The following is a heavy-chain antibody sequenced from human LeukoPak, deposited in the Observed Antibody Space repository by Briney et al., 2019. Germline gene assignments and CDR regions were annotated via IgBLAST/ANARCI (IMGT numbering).Heavy chain of an antibody. Sequence: GGSLRLSSAASGFTFSSYGMHWVRQAPGKGLEWVAVISYDGSNKYYADSVKGRFTISRDNSKNTLYLQMNSLRAEDTAVYYCAKERLMIVDIWGQGTMVTVSS. CDR2: ISYDGSNK. D-gene: IGHD3-22*01. V-gene: IGHV3-30*18. J-gene: IGHJ3*02. CDR1: GFTFSSYG. CDR3: AKERLMIVDI.